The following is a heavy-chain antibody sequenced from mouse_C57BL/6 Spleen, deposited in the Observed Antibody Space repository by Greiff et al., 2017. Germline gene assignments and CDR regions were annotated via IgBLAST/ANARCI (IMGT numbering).Heavy chain of an antibody. D-gene: IGHD2-3*01. V-gene: IGHV1-81*01. CDR3: ARVGDGFYYAMDY. CDR1: GYTFTSYG. Sequence: QVQLKESGAELARPGASVKLSCKASGYTFTSYGISWVKQRTGQGLEWIGEIYPRSGNTYYNEKFKGKATLTADKSSSTAYMELRSLTSEDSAVYFCARVGDGFYYAMDYWGQGTSVTVSS. J-gene: IGHJ4*01. CDR2: IYPRSGNT.